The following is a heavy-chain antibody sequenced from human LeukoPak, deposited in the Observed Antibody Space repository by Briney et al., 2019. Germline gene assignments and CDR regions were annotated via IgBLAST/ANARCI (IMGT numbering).Heavy chain of an antibody. Sequence: SETLSLTCAVYGGSFSGYYWSWIRQPPGKGLEWIGEINHSGSTNYNPSLKSRVTISVDTSKNQFSLKLSSVTAADTAVYYCAREGGYFDGSGSYNWFDPWGQGTLVTVSS. CDR3: AREGGYFDGSGSYNWFDP. CDR2: INHSGST. CDR1: GGSFSGYY. V-gene: IGHV4-34*01. J-gene: IGHJ5*02. D-gene: IGHD3-10*01.